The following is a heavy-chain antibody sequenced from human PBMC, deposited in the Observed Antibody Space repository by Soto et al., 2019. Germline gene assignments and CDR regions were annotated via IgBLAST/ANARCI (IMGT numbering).Heavy chain of an antibody. CDR3: AXDQLXXRXVXHNWFDP. J-gene: IGHJ5*02. D-gene: IGHD3-10*01. Sequence: EVQLLESGGGLIQPGGSLRLSCAASGLTFSSYAMSWVRQAPGKGLEWVSAISGSGGSTYYADSVKGRFTISRDNSKNTLYLQMNSLRAXDTAVXXCAXDQLXXRXVXHNWFDPWGQGTLVTVSS. V-gene: IGHV3-23*01. CDR1: GLTFSSYA. CDR2: ISGSGGST.